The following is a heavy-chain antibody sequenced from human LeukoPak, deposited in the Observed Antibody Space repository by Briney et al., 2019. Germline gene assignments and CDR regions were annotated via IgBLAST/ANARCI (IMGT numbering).Heavy chain of an antibody. J-gene: IGHJ4*02. D-gene: IGHD6-13*01. CDR3: SRVYGSSWYYSVS. Sequence: GGSLRLSCAAAGFTFSDYYMISLRQAPGKGLEWVSYISSSATYTNSADSVKGRFTISRDNTKNSLYLQMNSLRDEDTAVYYCSRVYGSSWYYSVSWGQGTLVTVSS. V-gene: IGHV3-11*05. CDR1: GFTFSDYY. CDR2: ISSSATYT.